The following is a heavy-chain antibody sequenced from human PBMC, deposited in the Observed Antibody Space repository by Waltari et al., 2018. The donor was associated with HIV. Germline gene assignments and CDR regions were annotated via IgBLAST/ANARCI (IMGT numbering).Heavy chain of an antibody. CDR2: INPKSGVT. J-gene: IGHJ6*02. CDR1: GYTFTAPS. CDR3: FYYSNTESYGLDV. Sequence: QGQLVQSGDEVKKPEASVKVSCKASGYTFTAPSINWVRQAPGQGLEGMGRINPKSGVTHYAQKFQDRVTVTRDTSITTAYMELSSLRSDDTARYFCFYYSNTESYGLDVWGQGTTVTVSS. D-gene: IGHD3-22*01. V-gene: IGHV1-2*06.